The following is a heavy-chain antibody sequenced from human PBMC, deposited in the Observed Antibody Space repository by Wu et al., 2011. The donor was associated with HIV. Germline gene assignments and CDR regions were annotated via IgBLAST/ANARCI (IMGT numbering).Heavy chain of an antibody. CDR3: ARVTGDLGWFDP. J-gene: IGHJ5*02. D-gene: IGHD7-27*01. Sequence: SCKAFWRHLRQVCYQLGATGPWTRLEWMGWXNPNSDGTNYAQKFQGRVTMTRDTSISTAYMELSRLRSDDTAVYYCARVTGDLGWFDPWGQGTLVTVSS. CDR2: XNPNSDGT. CDR1: RHLRQVC. V-gene: IGHV1-2*02.